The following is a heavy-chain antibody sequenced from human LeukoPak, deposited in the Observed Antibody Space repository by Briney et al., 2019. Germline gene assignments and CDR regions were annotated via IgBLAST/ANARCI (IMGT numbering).Heavy chain of an antibody. CDR3: AKEGWET. CDR1: GFTYTSYW. J-gene: IGHJ5*02. V-gene: IGHV3-74*01. D-gene: IGHD1-26*01. CDR2: VNRDGSST. Sequence: GGSLRLSCAASGFTYTSYWMHWVRHAPGKGLVWVSRVNRDGSSTDYADSVKGRFTISRDNAKNTLYLQMDSLRADDTAVYYCAKEGWETWGQGTLVTASS.